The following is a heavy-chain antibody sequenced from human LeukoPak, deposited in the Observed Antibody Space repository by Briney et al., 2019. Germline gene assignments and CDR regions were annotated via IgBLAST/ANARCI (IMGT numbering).Heavy chain of an antibody. J-gene: IGHJ6*03. CDR3: ARAGGYCSGGSCYSFGYYYYYMDV. CDR1: GFTFDDYT. D-gene: IGHD2-15*01. Sequence: GGSLRLSCAASGFTFDDYTMHWVRQAPGPGQEWVSLISWDGGSTYYADSVKGRFTISRDNSKNSLYLQMNSLRAEDTAVYYCARAGGYCSGGSCYSFGYYYYYMDVWGKGTTVTISS. CDR2: ISWDGGST. V-gene: IGHV3-43*01.